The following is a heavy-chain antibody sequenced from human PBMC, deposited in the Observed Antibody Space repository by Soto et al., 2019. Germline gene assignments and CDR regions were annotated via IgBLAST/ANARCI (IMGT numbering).Heavy chain of an antibody. Sequence: QVQRVESGGGVAQPGGSLRLSCAASGFTFGSYAMHWVRQAPGKGLEWVAVILYDGTREYYADSVKGRVTISRDKSGNTLFLQMNRLRADDTAVYYWSSDQSGSDFSTIDYWGHGTLVTVPS. CDR2: ILYDGTRE. J-gene: IGHJ4*01. V-gene: IGHV3-33*05. CDR3: SSDQSGSDFSTIDY. D-gene: IGHD3-3*01. CDR1: GFTFGSYA.